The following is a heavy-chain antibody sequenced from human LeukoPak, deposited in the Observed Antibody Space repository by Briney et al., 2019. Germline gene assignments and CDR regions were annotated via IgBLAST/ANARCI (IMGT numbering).Heavy chain of an antibody. D-gene: IGHD3-22*01. CDR3: ARPSSYYYDSSGYYAFDI. Sequence: SETLSLTCTVSGGSVSSGSYYWSWIRQPPGKGLEWIGYIYYSGSTNYNPSLKSQVTISVDTSKNQFSLKLSSVTAADTAVYYCARPSSYYYDSSGYYAFDIWGQGTMVTVSS. CDR1: GGSVSSGSYY. V-gene: IGHV4-61*01. J-gene: IGHJ3*02. CDR2: IYYSGST.